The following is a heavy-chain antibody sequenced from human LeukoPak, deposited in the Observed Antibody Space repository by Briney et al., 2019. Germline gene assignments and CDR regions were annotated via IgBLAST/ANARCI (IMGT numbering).Heavy chain of an antibody. D-gene: IGHD6-13*01. V-gene: IGHV1-46*01. CDR2: INPSGGST. CDR1: GYTFTSYY. CDR3: AREVKQQLAFGPLDY. Sequence: ASVKVSCKASGYTFTSYYMHWVRQAPGQGLEWMGIINPSGGSTSYAQKFQGSVTMTRDTSTSTVYMELSSLRSEDTAVYYCAREVKQQLAFGPLDYWGQGTLVTVSS. J-gene: IGHJ4*02.